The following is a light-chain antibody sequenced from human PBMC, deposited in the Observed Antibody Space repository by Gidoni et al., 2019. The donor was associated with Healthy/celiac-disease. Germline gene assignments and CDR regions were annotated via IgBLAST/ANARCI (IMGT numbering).Light chain of an antibody. CDR1: PGISSY. CDR2: AAS. V-gene: IGKV1D-8*01. Sequence: VIWLTPSPFLLSASIGDRVTTRCGMSPGISSYLAWYQQKPGKTPELLLYAASTLQSRVPSRCSGSGSGTDFTLPISCLQSEEFATNYCRQYYSFPWTFGQGTKVEIK. J-gene: IGKJ1*01. CDR3: RQYYSFPWT.